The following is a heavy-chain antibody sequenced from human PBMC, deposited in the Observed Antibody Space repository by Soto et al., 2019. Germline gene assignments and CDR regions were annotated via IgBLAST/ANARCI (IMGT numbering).Heavy chain of an antibody. CDR1: GGSISSGGYY. CDR3: ARVSTTVTEGTFDI. V-gene: IGHV4-61*08. J-gene: IGHJ3*02. Sequence: SETLSLTCTVSGGSISSGGYYWSWIRQPPGKGLEWIGYIYYSGSTNYNPSLKSRVTISVDTSKNQFSLKLSSVTAADTAVYYCARVSTTVTEGTFDIWGQGTMVTVSS. CDR2: IYYSGST. D-gene: IGHD4-17*01.